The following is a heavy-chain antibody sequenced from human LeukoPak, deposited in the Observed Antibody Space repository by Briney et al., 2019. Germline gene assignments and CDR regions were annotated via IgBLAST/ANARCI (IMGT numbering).Heavy chain of an antibody. CDR2: IIPIFGTA. CDR1: GGTFSSYA. Sequence: GASVKVSCKASGGTFSSYAISWVRQAPGQGLEWMGGIIPIFGTANYAQKFQGRVTITADESTSTAYMELSSLRSEDTAVYYCARGRNLEWLLYMFRAYNWFDPWGQGTLVTVSS. J-gene: IGHJ5*02. D-gene: IGHD3-3*01. V-gene: IGHV1-69*13. CDR3: ARGRNLEWLLYMFRAYNWFDP.